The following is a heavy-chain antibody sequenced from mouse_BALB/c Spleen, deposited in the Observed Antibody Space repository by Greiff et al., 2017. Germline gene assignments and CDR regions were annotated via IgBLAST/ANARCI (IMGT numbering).Heavy chain of an antibody. CDR2: INSNGGST. CDR3: ARGGVRGFAY. CDR1: GFTFSSYG. V-gene: IGHV5-6-3*01. J-gene: IGHJ3*01. Sequence: DVHLVESGGGLVQPGGSLKLSCAASGFTFSSYGMSWVRQTPDKRLELVATINSNGGSTYYPDSVKGRFTISRDNAKNTLYLQMSSLKSEDTAMYYCARGGVRGFAYWGQGTLVTVSA. D-gene: IGHD2-14*01.